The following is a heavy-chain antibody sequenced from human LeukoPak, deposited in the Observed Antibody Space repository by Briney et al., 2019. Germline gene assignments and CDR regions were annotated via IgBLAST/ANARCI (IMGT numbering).Heavy chain of an antibody. CDR2: ISWNSGSI. CDR3: AKDQRGVYYHYGMDV. D-gene: IGHD3-16*01. Sequence: PGGSLRLSCAASGFTFSSYAMSWVRQAPGKGLEWVSGISWNSGSIGYADSVKGRFTISRDNAKNSLYLQMNSLRAEDTAFYYCAKDQRGVYYHYGMDVWGQGTTVTVSS. CDR1: GFTFSSYA. J-gene: IGHJ6*02. V-gene: IGHV3-9*01.